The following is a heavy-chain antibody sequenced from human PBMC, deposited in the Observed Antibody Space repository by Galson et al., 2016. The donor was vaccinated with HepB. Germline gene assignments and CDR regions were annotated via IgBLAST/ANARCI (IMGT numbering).Heavy chain of an antibody. Sequence: ETLSLTCTVSGASISSSSYYWGWIRQPPGRGLDWIATIYYTGSTHYSPSLQSRVTISADSSRNQLSLRLSAVTAADTAVYYCARYLSGSYYYPMDVWGQGTTVTISS. V-gene: IGHV4-39*01. J-gene: IGHJ6*02. CDR2: IYYTGST. CDR3: ARYLSGSYYYPMDV. D-gene: IGHD5-12*01. CDR1: GASISSSSYY.